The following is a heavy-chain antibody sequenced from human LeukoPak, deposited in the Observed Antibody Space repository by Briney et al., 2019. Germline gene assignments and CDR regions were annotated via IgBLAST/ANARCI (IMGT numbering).Heavy chain of an antibody. J-gene: IGHJ4*02. D-gene: IGHD1-20*01. Sequence: GGSLRLSCAASGFTFSSYSMNWVRQAPGKGLEWVSSISSSSSYIYYADSVKGRFTISRDNAKNSLYLQMNSLRAEDTAVYYCASSGYNWNDGFDYWGQGTLVTVSS. CDR2: ISSSSSYI. CDR3: ASSGYNWNDGFDY. CDR1: GFTFSSYS. V-gene: IGHV3-21*01.